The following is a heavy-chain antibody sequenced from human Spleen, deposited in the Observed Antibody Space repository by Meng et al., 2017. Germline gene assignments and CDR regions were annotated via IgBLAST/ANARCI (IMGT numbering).Heavy chain of an antibody. J-gene: IGHJ4*02. V-gene: IGHV4-34*01. CDR1: GGSCIDYF. CDR2: INHSGST. Sequence: VQAQPGGAGLVKSLDTQALHFVVSGGSCIDYFWSWMSAPPGKGLEWIGEINHSGSTNYNPSLESRATISVDTSQNNLSRKLSSVTAADSAVYYCARGPTTMAHDFDYWGQGTLVTVSS. D-gene: IGHD4-11*01. CDR3: ARGPTTMAHDFDY.